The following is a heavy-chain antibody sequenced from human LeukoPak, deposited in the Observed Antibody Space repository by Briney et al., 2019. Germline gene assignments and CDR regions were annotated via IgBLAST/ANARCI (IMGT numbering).Heavy chain of an antibody. CDR3: ARDSGFSGAQRGEF. D-gene: IGHD2/OR15-2a*01. CDR2: IRFDESNK. V-gene: IGHV3-30*02. CDR1: AFTFSDYG. J-gene: IGHJ4*02. Sequence: PGGSLRLSCAASAFTFSDYGMHWVRQAPGKGLEWVAFIRFDESNKYYADSVKGRFTISRDNSKNTLYLQMSSLRAEDTAVYYCARDSGFSGAQRGEFWGQGTLVTVSS.